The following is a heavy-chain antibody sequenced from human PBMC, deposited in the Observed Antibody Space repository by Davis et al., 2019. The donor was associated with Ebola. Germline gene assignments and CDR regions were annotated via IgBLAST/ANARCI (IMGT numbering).Heavy chain of an antibody. Sequence: KVSCKDSGFRFSSHWIAWVRQMPGKGLEWMGIIYPGDSDTRYSPSFEGQVTISVDESITTAYLQWSSLKASDTAMYYCARLSSASWFYGMDVWGQGTTVIVSS. D-gene: IGHD3-10*01. CDR1: GFRFSSHW. CDR2: IYPGDSDT. CDR3: ARLSSASWFYGMDV. V-gene: IGHV5-51*01. J-gene: IGHJ6*02.